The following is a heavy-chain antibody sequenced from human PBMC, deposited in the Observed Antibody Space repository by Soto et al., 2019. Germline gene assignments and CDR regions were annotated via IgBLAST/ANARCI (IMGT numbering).Heavy chain of an antibody. CDR1: GFTFSSYE. V-gene: IGHV3-48*03. J-gene: IGHJ5*02. Sequence: EVQLVESGGGLVQPGGSLRLSCAASGFTFSSYEMNWVRQAPGKGLEWVSYISSSGSTIYYADSVKGRFTISRDNAKNSLYLQMNSLRAEDTAVYYCAIGRGGVWPGWFDPWGQGTLVTVSS. D-gene: IGHD3-10*01. CDR2: ISSSGSTI. CDR3: AIGRGGVWPGWFDP.